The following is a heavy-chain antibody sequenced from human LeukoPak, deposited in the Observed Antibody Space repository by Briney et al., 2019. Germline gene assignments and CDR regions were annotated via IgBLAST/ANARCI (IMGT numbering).Heavy chain of an antibody. J-gene: IGHJ5*02. D-gene: IGHD3-22*01. Sequence: SETLSLTCTVSGGSIRSHSWNWIRQSPGKGLEWIGSINYFGTTTYNPSLKSRVTLSVDTSKNQFSLKLTSVTAADTAVYYCARPYYYDSRIDPWGQGILVTVSS. CDR1: GGSIRSHS. V-gene: IGHV4-59*11. CDR2: INYFGTT. CDR3: ARPYYYDSRIDP.